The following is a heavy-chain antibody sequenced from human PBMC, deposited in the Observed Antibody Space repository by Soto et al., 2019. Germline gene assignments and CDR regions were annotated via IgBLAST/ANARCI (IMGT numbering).Heavy chain of an antibody. CDR1: GGSFSGYY. CDR3: ARFLIRMAAVNDALDI. V-gene: IGHV4-34*01. CDR2: INHSGST. D-gene: IGHD6-13*01. Sequence: TSETLSLTCAVYGGSFSGYYWSWIRQPPGKGLEWIGEINHSGSTNYNPSLKSRVTISVDTSKNQFSLKLSSVTAADTAVYYCARFLIRMAAVNDALDIWGQGTMVTVSS. J-gene: IGHJ3*02.